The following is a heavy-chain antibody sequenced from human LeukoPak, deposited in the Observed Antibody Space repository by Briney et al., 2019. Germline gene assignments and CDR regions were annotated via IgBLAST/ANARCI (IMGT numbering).Heavy chain of an antibody. CDR2: IYYSGST. Sequence: SETLSLTCTVSGGSISSYYWSWIRQPPGKGLEWIGYIYYSGSTNYNPSLKSRVTISVDTSKNQFSPKLSSVTAADTAVYYCARRVVYGGNSRAFDIWGQGTMVTVSS. V-gene: IGHV4-59*12. D-gene: IGHD4-23*01. CDR3: ARRVVYGGNSRAFDI. CDR1: GGSISSYY. J-gene: IGHJ3*02.